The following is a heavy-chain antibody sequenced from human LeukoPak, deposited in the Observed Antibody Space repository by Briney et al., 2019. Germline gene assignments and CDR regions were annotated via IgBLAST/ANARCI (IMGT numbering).Heavy chain of an antibody. CDR2: IYYSGST. D-gene: IGHD4-23*01. V-gene: IGHV4-30-4*08. CDR3: AGEPTVVTGAFDI. CDR1: GGSISSGDYY. J-gene: IGHJ3*02. Sequence: SETLSLTCTVSGGSISSGDYYWSWIRQPPGKGLEWIGYIYYSGSTYYNPSLKSRVTISVDTSKNQFSLKLSSVTAADTAVYYCAGEPTVVTGAFDIWGQGTMVTVSS.